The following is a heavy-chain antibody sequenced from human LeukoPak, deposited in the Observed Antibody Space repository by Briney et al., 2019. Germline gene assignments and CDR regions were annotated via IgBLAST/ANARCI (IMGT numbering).Heavy chain of an antibody. V-gene: IGHV4-34*01. D-gene: IGHD6-13*01. J-gene: IGHJ5*02. CDR3: ARGSVWAAGFDP. CDR1: GGSFSGYY. CDR2: INHSGST. Sequence: SETLSLTCAVYGGSFSGYYWSWIRQPPGKGLEWIGEINHSGSTNYNPPLKSRVTISVDTSKNQFSLKLSSVTAADTAVYYCARGSVWAAGFDPWGQGTLVTVSS.